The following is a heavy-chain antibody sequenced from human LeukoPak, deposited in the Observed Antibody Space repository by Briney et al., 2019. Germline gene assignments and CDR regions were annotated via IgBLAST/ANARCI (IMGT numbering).Heavy chain of an antibody. V-gene: IGHV3-23*01. CDR3: AKSAPAYCSGGSCYDY. CDR1: GFTFSSYA. CDR2: IGGSGGST. J-gene: IGHJ4*02. D-gene: IGHD2-15*01. Sequence: GGSLRLSCAASGFTFSSYAMSWVRQAPGKGLDWVSAIGGSGGSTYYADSVKGRFTISSDDSKNTLYLQMNSLRAEDTAVYYCAKSAPAYCSGGSCYDYWGQGTLVTVSS.